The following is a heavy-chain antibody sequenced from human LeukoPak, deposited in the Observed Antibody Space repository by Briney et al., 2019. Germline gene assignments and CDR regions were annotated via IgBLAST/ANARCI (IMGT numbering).Heavy chain of an antibody. CDR2: IKQDGSEK. J-gene: IGHJ6*03. V-gene: IGHV3-7*01. CDR1: GFTFSSYW. D-gene: IGHD2-15*01. Sequence: GGSLRLSCAASGFTFSSYWMSWVRQAPGKGLEWVANIKQDGSEKYYVDSVKGRFTISRDNAKNSLYLQINSLRAEDTAVYYCARDTADCSGGSCYSPLGFYYYMDVWGKGTTVTVSS. CDR3: ARDTADCSGGSCYSPLGFYYYMDV.